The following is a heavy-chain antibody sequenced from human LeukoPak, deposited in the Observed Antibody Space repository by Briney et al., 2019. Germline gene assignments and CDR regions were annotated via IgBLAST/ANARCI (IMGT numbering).Heavy chain of an antibody. V-gene: IGHV1-46*01. CDR3: ARASFNYYYYMDV. Sequence: RASVKVSYKASGYTFTSYYMHWVRQAPGQGLEWMGITNPSGGSTSYAQKFQGRVTMTRDMSTSTVYMELSSLRSEDTAVYYCARASFNYYYYMDVWGKGTTVTVSS. CDR1: GYTFTSYY. J-gene: IGHJ6*03. CDR2: TNPSGGST. D-gene: IGHD2/OR15-2a*01.